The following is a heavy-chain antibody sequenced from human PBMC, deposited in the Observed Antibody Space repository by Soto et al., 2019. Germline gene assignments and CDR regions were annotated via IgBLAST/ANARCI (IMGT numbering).Heavy chain of an antibody. J-gene: IGHJ6*02. V-gene: IGHV3-30*18. CDR2: ISYDGSNK. CDR3: AKGSSTSRYDYYYGMDV. Sequence: QVQLVESGGGVVQPGRSLRLSCAASGFTFSSYGMHWVRQAPGKGLEWVAVISYDGSNKYYADSVKGRFTISRDNSKNTLYLQMTSLSAEYTAVYYCAKGSSTSRYDYYYGMDVWGQGTTVTVSS. CDR1: GFTFSSYG. D-gene: IGHD2-2*01.